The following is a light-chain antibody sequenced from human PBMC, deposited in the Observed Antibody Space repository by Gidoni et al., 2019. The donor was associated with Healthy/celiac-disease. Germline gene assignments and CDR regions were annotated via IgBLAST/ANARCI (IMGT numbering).Light chain of an antibody. J-gene: IGKJ4*01. Sequence: DTQMTQHPSSLSAAGGDRVTITCRASQSNSSYLDWYQQKPGKAPKLLIYAASSLQSGVPSRFSGSGSGTDFTLTISSLQPEDFATYYCQQCYSTLALTFGGGTKVEIK. CDR2: AAS. V-gene: IGKV1-39*01. CDR1: QSNSSY. CDR3: QQCYSTLALT.